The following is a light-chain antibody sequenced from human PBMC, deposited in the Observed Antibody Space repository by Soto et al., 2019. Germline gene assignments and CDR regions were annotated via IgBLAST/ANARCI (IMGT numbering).Light chain of an antibody. CDR1: QSVSSSY. CDR3: QQYGSSPPIT. Sequence: EIVLTHSPGTLSVXPXXXXTXXXMAIQSVSSSYLAWYQQKPGQAPRLLIYGASSRATGIPDRFSGSGSGTDFTLTISRLEPEDFAVYYCQQYGSSPPITFGQGTRLEIK. J-gene: IGKJ5*01. V-gene: IGKV3-20*01. CDR2: GAS.